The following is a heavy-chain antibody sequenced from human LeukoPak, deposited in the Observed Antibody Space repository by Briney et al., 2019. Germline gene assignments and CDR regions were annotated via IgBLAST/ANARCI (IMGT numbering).Heavy chain of an antibody. J-gene: IGHJ4*02. CDR2: ISSSSSPI. CDR3: ARVGSSSWKIDY. V-gene: IGHV3-48*01. D-gene: IGHD6-13*01. CDR1: GFTFSSYS. Sequence: PGGSLRLSCAASGFTFSSYSMNWVRQAPGKGLEWVSYISSSSSPIYYADSVKGRFTISRGNAEDSLYLQMNSLTAEDTAVHYCARVGSSSWKIDYWGQGTLVTVSS.